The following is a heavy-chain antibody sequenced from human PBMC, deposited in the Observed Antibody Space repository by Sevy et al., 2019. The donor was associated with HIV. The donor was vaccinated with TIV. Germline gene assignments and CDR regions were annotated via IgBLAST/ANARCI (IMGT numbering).Heavy chain of an antibody. CDR1: GFTFGDYA. CDR3: TRGDYGGNSDAWFDP. Sequence: GGSLRLSCTASGFTFGDYAMSWFRQAPGKGLEWVGFIRSKAYGGTTEYAASVKDRFTISRDDSKSIAYLQMNSLKTEDTAVYYCTRGDYGGNSDAWFDPWGQGTLVTVSS. CDR2: IRSKAYGGTT. J-gene: IGHJ5*02. V-gene: IGHV3-49*03. D-gene: IGHD4-17*01.